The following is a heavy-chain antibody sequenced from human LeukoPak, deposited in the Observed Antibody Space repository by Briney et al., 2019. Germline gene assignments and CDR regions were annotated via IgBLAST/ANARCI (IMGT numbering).Heavy chain of an antibody. CDR1: GGSISSYY. D-gene: IGHD2-8*02. V-gene: IGHV4-4*07. CDR2: IYTSGST. Sequence: SETLSPTCTVSGGSISSYYWSWIRQPAGKGLEWIGRIYTSGSTNYNPSLKSRVTMSVDTSKNQFSLKLSSVTAADTAVYYCARVLKPGNWFDPWGQGTLVTVSS. J-gene: IGHJ5*02. CDR3: ARVLKPGNWFDP.